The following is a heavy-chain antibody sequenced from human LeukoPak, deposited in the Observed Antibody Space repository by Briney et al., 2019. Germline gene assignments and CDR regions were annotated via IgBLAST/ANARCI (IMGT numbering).Heavy chain of an antibody. CDR2: VIPMFGTA. D-gene: IGHD2-2*01. Sequence: EASVKVSCKASGYTFTSYDINWVRQATGQGLEWMGRVIPMFGTANYAQEFYGRVTITADESTSTAYMELGSLRPEDTAVYYCARDEGSSTSWFDYWGQGTLVTVSS. V-gene: IGHV1-69*13. CDR1: GYTFTSYD. J-gene: IGHJ4*02. CDR3: ARDEGSSTSWFDY.